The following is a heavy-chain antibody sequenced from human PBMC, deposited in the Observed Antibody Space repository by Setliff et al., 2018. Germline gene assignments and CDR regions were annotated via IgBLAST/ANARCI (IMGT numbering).Heavy chain of an antibody. J-gene: IGHJ6*02. CDR3: ARDRDGYYYDSSGYYYGYYYYGMDV. V-gene: IGHV1-18*01. CDR1: GYTFTSYG. CDR2: ISAYNGNT. D-gene: IGHD3-22*01. Sequence: GASVKVSCKPSGYTFTSYGISWVRQAPGQGLEGMGWISAYNGNTNYAQKLQGSVTVTTDTSTSTAYMELRSLRSDDTAVYYCARDRDGYYYDSSGYYYGYYYYGMDVWGQGTTVTVSS.